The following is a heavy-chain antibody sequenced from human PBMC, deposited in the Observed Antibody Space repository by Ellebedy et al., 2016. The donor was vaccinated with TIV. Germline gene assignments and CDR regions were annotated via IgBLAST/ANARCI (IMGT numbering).Heavy chain of an antibody. D-gene: IGHD1-26*01. J-gene: IGHJ3*02. V-gene: IGHV3-48*04. CDR3: ASNPTELLLAFDI. CDR1: GFTFSSYS. Sequence: PGGSLRLSCAASGFTFSSYSMNWVRQAPGKGLECVSYISSSSSTIYYADSVKGRFTISRDNAKNSLYLQMNSLRAEDTAVYYCASNPTELLLAFDIWGQGTMVTVSS. CDR2: ISSSSSTI.